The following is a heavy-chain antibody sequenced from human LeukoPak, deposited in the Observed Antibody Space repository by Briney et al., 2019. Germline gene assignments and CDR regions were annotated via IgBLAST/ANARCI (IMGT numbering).Heavy chain of an antibody. CDR1: GFTFSSYS. CDR3: ARDLAPITMVRGVILDY. CDR2: ISSSSSNI. J-gene: IGHJ4*02. V-gene: IGHV3-21*01. D-gene: IGHD3-10*01. Sequence: PGGSLRLSCAASGFTFSSYSMNWVRQAPGKGLEWVSSISSSSSNIYYADSVKGRFTISRDNAKNSLYLQMNSLRAEDTAVYYCARDLAPITMVRGVILDYWGQGTLVTVSS.